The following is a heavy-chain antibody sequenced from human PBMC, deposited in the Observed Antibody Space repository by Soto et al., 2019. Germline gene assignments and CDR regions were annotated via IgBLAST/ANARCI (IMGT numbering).Heavy chain of an antibody. Sequence: EVQLVESGGDLVQPGGSLRLSCAASGFTFSYYWMHWVRQPPGKGLVWVSRIHSDGSATTYPDSVKGRFTISRDNAKNTLYLQMNSLTADDTAVYYCARGDRGAFDDWGQGTLVTVSS. J-gene: IGHJ4*02. V-gene: IGHV3-74*01. CDR2: IHSDGSAT. CDR3: ARGDRGAFDD. CDR1: GFTFSYYW. D-gene: IGHD3-10*01.